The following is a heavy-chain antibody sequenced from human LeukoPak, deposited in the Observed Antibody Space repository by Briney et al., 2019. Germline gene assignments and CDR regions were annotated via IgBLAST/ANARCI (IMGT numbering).Heavy chain of an antibody. V-gene: IGHV1-69*04. CDR3: TREGVYAPDGSGYHRDAFDI. CDR2: IIPVLGVS. J-gene: IGHJ3*02. CDR1: VDSFSNNV. Sequence: GASVKVSCKASVDSFSNNVITWVRLAPGQGLEWMGRIIPVLGVSNFARKFQGRVTITADKSTNTAHMELSRLESGDTAVYYCTREGVYAPDGSGYHRDAFDIWGQGTVVIVSS. D-gene: IGHD3-22*01.